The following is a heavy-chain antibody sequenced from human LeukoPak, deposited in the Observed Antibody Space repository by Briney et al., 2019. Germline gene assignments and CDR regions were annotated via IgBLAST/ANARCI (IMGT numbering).Heavy chain of an antibody. CDR1: GGSISTSSSYY. Sequence: SETLSLTCTVSGGSISTSSSYYWGWIRQPPGKGLEWIGSIYYTGDTYYNSSLKSRVTISVDTSKNQFALKLTYVTAADTALYYCARLRGYTYGNPGYWGQGSLVTVSS. V-gene: IGHV4-39*01. D-gene: IGHD5-18*01. CDR2: IYYTGDT. CDR3: ARLRGYTYGNPGY. J-gene: IGHJ4*02.